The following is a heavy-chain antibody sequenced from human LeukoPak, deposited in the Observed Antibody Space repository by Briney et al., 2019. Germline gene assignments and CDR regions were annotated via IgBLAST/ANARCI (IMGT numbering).Heavy chain of an antibody. V-gene: IGHV3-13*01. D-gene: IGHD1-7*01. CDR3: AKRRGLELLYYYYMDV. CDR1: GFTFSSYD. J-gene: IGHJ6*03. Sequence: PGGSLRLSCAASGFTFSSYDMHWVRQATGKGLEWVSAIGTAGDTYYADSVKGRFTISRDNSKNTLFLQMNSLRAEDTAVYYCAKRRGLELLYYYYMDVWGKGTTVTVSS. CDR2: IGTAGDT.